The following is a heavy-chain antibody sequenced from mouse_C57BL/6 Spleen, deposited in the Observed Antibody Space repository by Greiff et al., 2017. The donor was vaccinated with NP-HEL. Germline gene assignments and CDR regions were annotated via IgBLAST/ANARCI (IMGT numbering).Heavy chain of an antibody. CDR2: IYPRSGNT. CDR1: GYTFTSYG. J-gene: IGHJ2*01. D-gene: IGHD2-3*01. V-gene: IGHV1-81*01. CDR3: ARNSFDGYYFDY. Sequence: VKLQQSGAELARPGASVKLSCKASGYTFTSYGISWVKQRTGQGLEWIGEIYPRSGNTYYNEKFKGKATLTADKSSSTAYMELRSLTSEDSAVYFCARNSFDGYYFDYWGQGTTLTVSS.